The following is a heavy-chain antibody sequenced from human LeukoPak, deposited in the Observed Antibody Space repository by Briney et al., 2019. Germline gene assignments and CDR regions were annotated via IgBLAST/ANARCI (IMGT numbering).Heavy chain of an antibody. CDR3: ARDGYGSYYFLGY. CDR1: GGTFSSYA. D-gene: IGHD1-26*01. Sequence: SVKVSCKASGGTFSSYAISWVRQAPGQGLEWMGRIIPILGIANYAQKFQGRVTITADKSTSTAYMELSSLRSEDTAVYYCARDGYGSYYFLGYWGQGTLVTVSS. J-gene: IGHJ4*02. CDR2: IIPILGIA. V-gene: IGHV1-69*04.